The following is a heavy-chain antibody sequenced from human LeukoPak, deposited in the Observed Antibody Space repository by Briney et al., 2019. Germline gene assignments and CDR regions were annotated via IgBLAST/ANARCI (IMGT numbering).Heavy chain of an antibody. CDR1: GDTFSSYA. D-gene: IGHD3-22*01. CDR3: ARDLRYYDSSGSTGYYYGMDV. Sequence: ASVKVSCKASGDTFSSYAISWVRQAPGQGLEWMGGIIPIFVTANYAQKFQGRVTITADESTSTAYMELSSLRSEDTAVYYCARDLRYYDSSGSTGYYYGMDVWGQGTTVTVSS. J-gene: IGHJ6*02. CDR2: IIPIFVTA. V-gene: IGHV1-69*13.